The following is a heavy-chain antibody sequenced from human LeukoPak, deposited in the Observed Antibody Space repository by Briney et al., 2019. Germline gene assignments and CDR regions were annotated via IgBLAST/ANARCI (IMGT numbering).Heavy chain of an antibody. CDR2: INHSGST. CDR1: GGSFSGYY. J-gene: IGHJ6*03. CDR3: ASISYSGSDYDYYYYMDV. V-gene: IGHV4-34*01. Sequence: SETLSLTCAVYGGSFSGYYWSWIRQPPGKGLEWIGEINHSGSTYYTPSLKSRVTISVDTSKNQFSLKLSSVTAADTAVYYCASISYSGSDYDYYYYMDVWGKGTTVTISS. D-gene: IGHD5-12*01.